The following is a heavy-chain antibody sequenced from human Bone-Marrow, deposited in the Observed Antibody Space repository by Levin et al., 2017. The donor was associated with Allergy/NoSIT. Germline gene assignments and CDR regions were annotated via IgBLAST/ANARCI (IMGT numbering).Heavy chain of an antibody. J-gene: IGHJ4*02. CDR1: GFTFSNYA. Sequence: LSLTCAASGFTFSNYAMHWVRQAPGKGLEWVAVIRYDGSKEHYADSVEGRFTISRDNSKSTVHLQMNGLRAEDTSLYYCARDGRLGSGWHSYYFEDWGQGTLVTVSS. CDR3: ARDGRLGSGWHSYYFED. CDR2: IRYDGSKE. D-gene: IGHD6-19*01. V-gene: IGHV3-33*01.